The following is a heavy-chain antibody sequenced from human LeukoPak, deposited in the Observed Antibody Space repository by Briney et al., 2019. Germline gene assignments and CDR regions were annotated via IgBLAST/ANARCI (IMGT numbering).Heavy chain of an antibody. CDR3: AREGIAAAGTWYFDL. Sequence: ASVKVSCKASGYTFTGYYMHWVRQAPGQGLEWMGIINPSGGSTSYAQKFQGRVTMTRDMSTSTVYMELSSLRSEDTAVYYCAREGIAAAGTWYFDLWGRGTLVTVSS. D-gene: IGHD6-13*01. V-gene: IGHV1-46*01. CDR2: INPSGGST. J-gene: IGHJ2*01. CDR1: GYTFTGYY.